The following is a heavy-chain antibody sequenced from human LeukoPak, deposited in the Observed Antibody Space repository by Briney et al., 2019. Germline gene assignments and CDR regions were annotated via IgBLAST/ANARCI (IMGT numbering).Heavy chain of an antibody. Sequence: ASVKVSCKASGYTFTSYDINWVRQATGQGLEWMGWTNPNSGNTGYAQKFQGRVTMTRNTSISTAYMELSSLRSEDTAVYYCAIRWTVQVHDAFDVWGQGTIVTVSS. CDR2: TNPNSGNT. CDR3: AIRWTVQVHDAFDV. CDR1: GYTFTSYD. V-gene: IGHV1-8*01. D-gene: IGHD3/OR15-3a*01. J-gene: IGHJ3*01.